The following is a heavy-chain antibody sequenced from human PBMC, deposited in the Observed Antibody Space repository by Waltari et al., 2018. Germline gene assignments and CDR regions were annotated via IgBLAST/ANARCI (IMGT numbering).Heavy chain of an antibody. CDR3: ARVRIAAAGYYYYYYMDV. J-gene: IGHJ6*03. Sequence: QVQLQQWGAGLLKPSETLSLTCAVYGGSFSGYYWSWIRQPPGKGLEWIGEINHSGSTNYNPSLKSRVTISVDTSKNQFSLKLSSVTAADTAVYYCARVRIAAAGYYYYYYMDVWGKGTTVTVSS. CDR2: INHSGST. V-gene: IGHV4-34*01. CDR1: GGSFSGYY. D-gene: IGHD6-13*01.